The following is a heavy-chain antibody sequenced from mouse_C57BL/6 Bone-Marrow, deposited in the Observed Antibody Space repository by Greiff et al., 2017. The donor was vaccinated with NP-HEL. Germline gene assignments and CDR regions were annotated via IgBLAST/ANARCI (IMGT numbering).Heavy chain of an antibody. D-gene: IGHD4-1*01. CDR2: SRNKANDYTT. CDR1: GFTFSDFY. V-gene: IGHV7-1*01. CDR3: ARDNWDWDFDV. J-gene: IGHJ1*03. Sequence: EVKLMESGGGLVKSGRSLRLSCATSGFTFSDFYMEWVRQAPGKGLEWIAASRNKANDYTTEYSASVKGRFIVSRDTSQSILYLQMNALRAEDTAIYYCARDNWDWDFDVWGTGTTVTVSS.